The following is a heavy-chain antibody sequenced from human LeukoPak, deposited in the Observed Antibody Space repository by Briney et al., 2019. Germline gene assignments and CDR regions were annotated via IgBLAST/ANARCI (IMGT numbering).Heavy chain of an antibody. CDR3: ARPKYYYDSSGYYSNFDY. CDR2: IYYSGST. J-gene: IGHJ4*02. V-gene: IGHV4-59*12. D-gene: IGHD3-22*01. CDR1: GGSISSYY. Sequence: KASETLSLTCTVSGGSISSYYWSWIRQPPGKGLEWIGYIYYSGSTNYNPSLKSRVTISVDTSKNQFSLKLSSVTAADTAVYYCARPKYYYDSSGYYSNFDYWGQGTLVTVSS.